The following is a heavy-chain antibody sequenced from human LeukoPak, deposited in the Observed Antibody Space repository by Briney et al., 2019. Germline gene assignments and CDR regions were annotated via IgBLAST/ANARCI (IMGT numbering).Heavy chain of an antibody. CDR2: IYHSGST. V-gene: IGHV4-38-2*02. CDR3: ATTGGGYSDY. Sequence: SETLSPTCTVSGYSISSGYYWGWIRQPPGKGLEWIGSIYHSGSTYYNPSLKSRVTISVDTSKNQFSLKLSSVTAADTAVYYCATTGGGYSDYWGQGTLVTVSS. CDR1: GYSISSGYY. D-gene: IGHD3-22*01. J-gene: IGHJ4*02.